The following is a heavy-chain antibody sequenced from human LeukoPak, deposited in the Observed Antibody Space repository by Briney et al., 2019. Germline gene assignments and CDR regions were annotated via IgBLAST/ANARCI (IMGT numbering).Heavy chain of an antibody. J-gene: IGHJ4*02. Sequence: SETLSLTCTVSGGSINNYLWSWIRLTPGKGLVGIRYFSHSGITTYNPSLKSRVSLSLDTSESQFSLRLSSVSAADTAVYYCARSPVLQEFLPRFDSWGQGTLVTVSS. CDR3: ARSPVLQEFLPRFDS. D-gene: IGHD4-11*01. CDR1: GGSINNYL. V-gene: IGHV4-59*01. CDR2: FSHSGIT.